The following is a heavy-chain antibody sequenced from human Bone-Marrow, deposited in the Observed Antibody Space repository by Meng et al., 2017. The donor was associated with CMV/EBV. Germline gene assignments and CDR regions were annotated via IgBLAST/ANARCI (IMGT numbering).Heavy chain of an antibody. CDR2: ISHDGNTK. CDR3: ARDRLRYCSGGSCPGGFDY. CDR1: GFTFSSYV. D-gene: IGHD2-15*01. Sequence: GESLKISCEASGFTFSSYVMHWVRQAPGKGLEWVSVISHDGNTKYYADSVKGRFTISRDNFRKRLYLQMNSLRIEDTAVYYCARDRLRYCSGGSCPGGFDYWGQGTLVTVSS. V-gene: IGHV3-30*03. J-gene: IGHJ4*02.